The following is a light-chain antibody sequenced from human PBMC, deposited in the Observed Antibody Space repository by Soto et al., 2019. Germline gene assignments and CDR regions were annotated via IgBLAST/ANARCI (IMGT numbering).Light chain of an antibody. CDR2: ANS. Sequence: QSVLTQPPSVSGAPGQRVTISCTGSSSNIGAGYDVHWYQQLPGTAPKLLIYANSNRPSGVPDRFSGSKSGTSASLAITGLQADEEADYYCQSYDSSLTLTVFGTGTKLTVL. V-gene: IGLV1-40*01. CDR1: SSNIGAGYD. CDR3: QSYDSSLTLTV. J-gene: IGLJ1*01.